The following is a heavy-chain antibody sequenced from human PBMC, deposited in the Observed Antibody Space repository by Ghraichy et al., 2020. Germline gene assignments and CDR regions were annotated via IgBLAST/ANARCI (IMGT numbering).Heavy chain of an antibody. V-gene: IGHV4-4*02. D-gene: IGHD6-13*01. J-gene: IGHJ5*02. CDR1: GGSISSSNW. CDR3: ARMGYSSSWYGVLWFDP. CDR2: IYHSGST. Sequence: SETLSLTCAVSGGSISSSNWWSWVRQPPGKGLEWIGEIYHSGSTNYNPSLKSRVTISVDKSKNQFSLKLSSVTAADTAVYYCARMGYSSSWYGVLWFDPWGQGTLVTGSS.